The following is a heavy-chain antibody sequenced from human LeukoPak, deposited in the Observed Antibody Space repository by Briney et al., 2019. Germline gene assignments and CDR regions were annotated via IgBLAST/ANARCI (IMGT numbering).Heavy chain of an antibody. J-gene: IGHJ3*02. CDR2: ISSSSSYI. V-gene: IGHV3-21*01. CDR1: GFTFSSYS. Sequence: GGSLRLSCAASGFTFSSYSMNWVRQAPGKGLEWVSSISSSSSYIYYADSVKGRFTISRDNAKTSLYLQMNSLRAEDTAVYYCARADLYCSSSGCARRAFDIWGQGTMVTVSS. D-gene: IGHD3-22*01. CDR3: ARADLYCSSSGCARRAFDI.